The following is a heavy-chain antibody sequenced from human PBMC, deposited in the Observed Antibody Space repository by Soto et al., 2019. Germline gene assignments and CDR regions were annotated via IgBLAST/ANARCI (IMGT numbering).Heavy chain of an antibody. CDR3: ARPVVHNFYYSSVYYYDLSYRNDAFDI. CDR2: ISDDGSNK. Sequence: QVQLVESGGGVVQPGRSLRLSCAASGFTFSSYAMHWVRQAPGKGLEWVAVISDDGSNKYYADSVKGRFTISRDNSKNTLFTLINNLTTDATYVYYCARPVVHNFYYSSVYYYDLSYRNDAFDIWGQGTMVTVSS. J-gene: IGHJ3*02. CDR1: GFTFSSYA. V-gene: IGHV3-30-3*01. D-gene: IGHD3-22*01.